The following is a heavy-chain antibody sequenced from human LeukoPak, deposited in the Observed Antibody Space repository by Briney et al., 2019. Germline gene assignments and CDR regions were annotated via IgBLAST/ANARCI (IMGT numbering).Heavy chain of an antibody. Sequence: SETLSLTCTVSGGSISSYYWSWIRQPPGKGLEWIGYIYYSGSTYYNPSLKSRVSISVDTSKNQFSLQLNSVTPEDTAVYYCARDFRPAAGGAFDIWGQGTMVTVSS. CDR3: ARDFRPAAGGAFDI. J-gene: IGHJ3*02. D-gene: IGHD6-13*01. V-gene: IGHV4-59*12. CDR1: GGSISSYY. CDR2: IYYSGST.